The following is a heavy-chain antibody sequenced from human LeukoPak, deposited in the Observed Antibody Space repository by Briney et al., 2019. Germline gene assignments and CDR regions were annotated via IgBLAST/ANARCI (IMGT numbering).Heavy chain of an antibody. CDR3: ARSGQHLFDF. V-gene: IGHV3-23*01. CDR1: GFTFSSYA. J-gene: IGHJ4*02. Sequence: PGGSLRLSCAASGFTFSSYAVTWVRQAPGKGLEWVSGITGSGDTTFYADSVKGRFTISRDNSKNTLYLQMNSLRAEDTAIYYCARSGQHLFDFWGQGTLVTVSS. D-gene: IGHD6-13*01. CDR2: ITGSGDTT.